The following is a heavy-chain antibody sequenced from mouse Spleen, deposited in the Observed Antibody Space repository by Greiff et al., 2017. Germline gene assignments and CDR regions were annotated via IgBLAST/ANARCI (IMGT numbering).Heavy chain of an antibody. CDR2: ISYSGST. CDR3: ARGLGLFAY. V-gene: IGHV3-2*02. Sequence: EVQLVESGPGLVKPSQSLSLTCTVTGYSITSDYAWNWIRQFPGNKLEWMGYISYSGSTSYNPSLKSRISITRDTSKNQFFLQLNSVTTEDTATYYCARGLGLFAYWGQGTLVTVSA. D-gene: IGHD4-1*01. J-gene: IGHJ3*01. CDR1: GYSITSDYA.